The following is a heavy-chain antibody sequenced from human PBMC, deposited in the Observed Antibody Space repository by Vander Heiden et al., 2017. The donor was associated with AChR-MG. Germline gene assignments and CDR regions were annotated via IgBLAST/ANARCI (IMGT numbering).Heavy chain of an antibody. CDR1: GGTFSSSA. CDR3: ARGGNKRYFDWLYYYYGMDV. CDR2: IIPIFGTA. V-gene: IGHV1-69*01. J-gene: IGHJ6*02. Sequence: QVQLVQSGAEVKKPGSSVKVSCKASGGTFSSSAIRWVRQAPGQGLEWMGGIIPIFGTANYAQKFQGRVTITADESTSTAYMELSSLRSEDTAVYYCARGGNKRYFDWLYYYYGMDVWGQGTTVTVSS. D-gene: IGHD3-9*01.